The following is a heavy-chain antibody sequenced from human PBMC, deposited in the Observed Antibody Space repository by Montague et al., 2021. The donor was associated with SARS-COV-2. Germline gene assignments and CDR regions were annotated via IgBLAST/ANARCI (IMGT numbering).Heavy chain of an antibody. V-gene: IGHV4-59*01. CDR3: ARLYLGFNGKMYFFDA. Sequence: SETLSLTCSVSGYSITRVFWGWLRQPPGKGLERIGNLHNSGSTNFNASXXSRLTMSPDTSKNQFSLQLSSVTAADTAVYYCARLYLGFNGKMYFFDAWGQGILVTVSS. D-gene: IGHD2-8*01. J-gene: IGHJ4*02. CDR2: LHNSGST. CDR1: GYSITRVF.